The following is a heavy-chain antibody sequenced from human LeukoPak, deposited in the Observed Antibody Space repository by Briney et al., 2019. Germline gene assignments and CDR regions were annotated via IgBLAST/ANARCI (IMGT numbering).Heavy chain of an antibody. J-gene: IGHJ4*02. CDR1: GFTFSSYA. CDR3: ATNVIFGVPLRTPAGYYFDY. CDR2: ISYDGGNK. D-gene: IGHD3-3*01. Sequence: PGGSLRLSCAASGFTFSSYAMHWVRQAPGKGLEWVAVISYDGGNKYYADSVKGRFTISRDNSKNTLYLQMNSLRAEDTAVYYCATNVIFGVPLRTPAGYYFDYWGQGTLVTVSS. V-gene: IGHV3-30-3*01.